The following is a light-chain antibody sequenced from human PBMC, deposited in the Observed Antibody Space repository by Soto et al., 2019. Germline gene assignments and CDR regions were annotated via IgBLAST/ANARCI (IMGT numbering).Light chain of an antibody. CDR2: GNS. CDR3: QSYDSSLSGYV. Sequence: QSVLTQPPSVSGAPGQRVTISCTGSSSNIGAGYDVHWYQQLPGTAPKLLIYGNSNRPSGVPDRFSGSKSGTSASLAITGLQAEEDADYYCQSYDSSLSGYVFGTGTQVTVL. V-gene: IGLV1-40*01. J-gene: IGLJ1*01. CDR1: SSNIGAGYD.